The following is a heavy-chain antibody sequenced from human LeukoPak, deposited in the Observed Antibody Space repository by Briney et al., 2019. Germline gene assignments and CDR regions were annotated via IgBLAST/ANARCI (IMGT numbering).Heavy chain of an antibody. V-gene: IGHV3-30*04. CDR1: GFTFSSYP. CDR3: ARVRDSSNWYVFDI. Sequence: GGSLRLSCAASGFTFSSYPMHWVRQAPGKGLEWVAVISYDESNKYYADSVKGRFTVSRDNSKNTLYLQMNSLRAEDTAVYYCARVRDSSNWYVFDIWGQGTMVTVYS. D-gene: IGHD6-13*01. CDR2: ISYDESNK. J-gene: IGHJ3*02.